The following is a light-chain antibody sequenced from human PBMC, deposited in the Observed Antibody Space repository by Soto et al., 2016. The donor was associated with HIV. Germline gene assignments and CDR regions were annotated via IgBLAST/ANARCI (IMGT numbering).Light chain of an antibody. J-gene: IGKJ4*01. CDR1: QTIGRH. CDR3: QQYETYPLT. V-gene: IGKV1-5*03. Sequence: DIQMTQSPSSLSASVGDRVTITCRASQTIGRHLNWYQQKPGKAPQLLIYKASNLESGVPSTFSGSGSGTEFTLTISSLQPDDFATYYCQQYETYPLTFGGGTRVEIK. CDR2: KAS.